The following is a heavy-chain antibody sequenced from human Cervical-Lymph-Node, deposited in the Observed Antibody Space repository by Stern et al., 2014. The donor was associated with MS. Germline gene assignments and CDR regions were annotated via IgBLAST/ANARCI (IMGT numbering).Heavy chain of an antibody. Sequence: VQLVGSGAEVKKPGESLKISCPDSGYIFTDYCVCCVRHMPGEGLERMGIIYPDDSDTRYNPPFQGQVTMSVDKSITTAYLHWNSLKASDTAMYYCVRQVTGTTGDWFDPWGQGTLVTVSS. J-gene: IGHJ5*02. CDR2: IYPDDSDT. D-gene: IGHD1-7*01. CDR3: VRQVTGTTGDWFDP. CDR1: GYIFTDYC. V-gene: IGHV5-51*01.